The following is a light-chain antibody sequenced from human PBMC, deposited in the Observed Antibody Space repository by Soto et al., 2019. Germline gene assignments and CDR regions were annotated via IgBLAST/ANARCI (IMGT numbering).Light chain of an antibody. J-gene: IGKJ1*01. Sequence: EKVMKQSPATLSEYPGERATLSCMAIQSVSSNLAWYRHKPGHAPRLLMYEASNRATGIPARFSGGGSGTDFTLTISSLEPEDFAVYYCQQRSDWPWTFCQRSMVDI. CDR2: EAS. CDR3: QQRSDWPWT. CDR1: QSVSSN. V-gene: IGKV3-11*01.